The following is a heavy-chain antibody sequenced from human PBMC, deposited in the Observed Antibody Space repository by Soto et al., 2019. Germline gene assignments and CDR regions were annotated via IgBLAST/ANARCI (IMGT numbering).Heavy chain of an antibody. J-gene: IGHJ6*04. Sequence: QVQLVQSGAEMKKPGSSVKVYCKASGGTFSSYTISWVRQAPGQGLEWMGRIIPILGIANYAQKFQGRVTITADKSTSTAYMELSSLRSEDTAVYYCARDLPKYVLGDVWGKGTTVTVSS. CDR1: GGTFSSYT. CDR2: IIPILGIA. D-gene: IGHD2-8*01. CDR3: ARDLPKYVLGDV. V-gene: IGHV1-69*08.